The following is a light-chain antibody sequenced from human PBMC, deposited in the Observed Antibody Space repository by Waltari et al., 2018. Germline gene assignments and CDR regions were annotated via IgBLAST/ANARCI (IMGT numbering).Light chain of an antibody. Sequence: QSVLTQPPSVSAAPGQKVTISCSGSTSNLGSNYVAWYQHLPGTVPKLLIYENNERPPGIPDRFSGSKSGTSTTLDIAGLQTGDEGEYYCATWDESLNGVFGPGTKVTVL. CDR3: ATWDESLNGV. CDR1: TSNLGSNY. CDR2: ENN. J-gene: IGLJ1*01. V-gene: IGLV1-51*02.